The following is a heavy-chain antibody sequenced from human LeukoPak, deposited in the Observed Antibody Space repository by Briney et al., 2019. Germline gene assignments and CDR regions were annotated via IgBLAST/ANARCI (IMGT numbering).Heavy chain of an antibody. Sequence: GGSLRLSCAASGFTFSRYWMHWVRQAPGKGLEWVAVISYDRSNKYYADSVKGRFTISRDNSKNTLYLQMNSLRAEDTAVYYCARDRYDFWSGVDAFDIWGQGTMVTVSS. CDR3: ARDRYDFWSGVDAFDI. CDR2: ISYDRSNK. CDR1: GFTFSRYW. D-gene: IGHD3-3*01. J-gene: IGHJ3*02. V-gene: IGHV3-30-3*01.